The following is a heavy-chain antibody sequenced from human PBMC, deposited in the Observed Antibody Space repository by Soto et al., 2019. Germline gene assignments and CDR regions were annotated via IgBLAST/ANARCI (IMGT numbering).Heavy chain of an antibody. Sequence: GGSLRLSCAASGFTFSSYAMSWVRQAPGKGLEWVSAISGSGGSTYYADSVKGRFTISRDNSKNTLYLQMNSLRAEDTAVYYRAKDRVTMIVVVTPFDYWGQGTLVTVSS. CDR3: AKDRVTMIVVVTPFDY. D-gene: IGHD3-22*01. V-gene: IGHV3-23*01. CDR1: GFTFSSYA. CDR2: ISGSGGST. J-gene: IGHJ4*02.